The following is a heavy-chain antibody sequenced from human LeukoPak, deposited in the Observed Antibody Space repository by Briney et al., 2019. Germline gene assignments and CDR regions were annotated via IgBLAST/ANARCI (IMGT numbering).Heavy chain of an antibody. D-gene: IGHD4-23*01. V-gene: IGHV3-30-3*01. Sequence: GPSVRLSCAAAGFTFSTFPVHWVRQVPSKGREWVALISYDGSEQYYADFLKGRFIISRDNSTNSLYLQTNTLKGEDPGVYYCARGQYGGYSAIDYWGQGTLVTVSS. J-gene: IGHJ4*02. CDR3: ARGQYGGYSAIDY. CDR1: GFTFSTFP. CDR2: ISYDGSEQ.